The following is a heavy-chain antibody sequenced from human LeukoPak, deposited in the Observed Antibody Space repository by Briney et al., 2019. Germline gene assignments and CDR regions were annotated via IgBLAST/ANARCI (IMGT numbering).Heavy chain of an antibody. Sequence: PGGSLRLSCAASGFTFSSYSMNWVRQASGKGLEWVSYISSSSSTIYYADSVKGRFTISGDNAKNSLYLQMNSLRAEDTAVYYCARGEDIVVVPAALAFDIWGQGTMVTVSS. V-gene: IGHV3-48*01. J-gene: IGHJ3*02. CDR3: ARGEDIVVVPAALAFDI. CDR2: ISSSSSTI. D-gene: IGHD2-2*01. CDR1: GFTFSSYS.